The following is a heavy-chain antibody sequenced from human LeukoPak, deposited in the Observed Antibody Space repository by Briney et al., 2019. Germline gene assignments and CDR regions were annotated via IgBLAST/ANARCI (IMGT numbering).Heavy chain of an antibody. V-gene: IGHV4-34*01. CDR3: AREPAAKVYYYYYYMDV. CDR1: GGSFSGYY. D-gene: IGHD2-2*01. J-gene: IGHJ6*03. CDR2: INHSGST. Sequence: KSSETLSLTCAVYGGSFSGYYWSWIRQPPGKGLEWIGEINHSGSTNYNPSLKSRVTISVDTSKNQFSLKLSSVPAADTAVHYCAREPAAKVYYYYYYMDVWGKGTTVTVSS.